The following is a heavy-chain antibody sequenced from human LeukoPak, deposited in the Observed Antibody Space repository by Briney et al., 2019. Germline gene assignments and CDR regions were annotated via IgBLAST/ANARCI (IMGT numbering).Heavy chain of an antibody. CDR2: IYTSGST. J-gene: IGHJ6*03. V-gene: IGHV4-61*02. Sequence: PSETLSLTCTVSGDSISSGNYYWTWIRQPAGKGLEWIGRIYTSGSTNYNPSLKSRVTISVDTSKNQFTLKLSSVTAADTAVYYCARIGYCSSTSCYGYYYYYMDVWGKGTTVTISS. D-gene: IGHD2-2*01. CDR1: GDSISSGNYY. CDR3: ARIGYCSSTSCYGYYYYYMDV.